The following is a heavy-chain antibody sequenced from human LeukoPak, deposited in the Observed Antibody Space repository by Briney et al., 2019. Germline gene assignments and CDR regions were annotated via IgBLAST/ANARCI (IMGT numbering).Heavy chain of an antibody. CDR1: GFTSSSHS. CDR2: ISSSSSYI. Sequence: PGGSLRLSCAASGFTSSSHSMNWVRQAPGKGLEWVSSISSSSSYIYYADSVKGRFTISRDNAKNSLYLQMNSLRAEDTAVYYCARDADTMIPLAGNYYYYYGMDVWGQGTTVTVSS. J-gene: IGHJ6*02. D-gene: IGHD3-22*01. CDR3: ARDADTMIPLAGNYYYYYGMDV. V-gene: IGHV3-21*01.